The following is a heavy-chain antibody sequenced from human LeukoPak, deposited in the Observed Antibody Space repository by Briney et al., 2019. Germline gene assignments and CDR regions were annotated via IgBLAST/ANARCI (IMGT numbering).Heavy chain of an antibody. CDR2: ISGSDGST. J-gene: IGHJ4*02. V-gene: IGHV3-23*01. Sequence: GGSLRLSCAASGFTFSSYAMSWVRKAPGKGLEWVSAISGSDGSTYYADSVKGRFTISRDNPKNTLYLQMNSLRAEDTAVYYCAKVGTMIVVVIPEALDYWGQGTLVTVSS. D-gene: IGHD3-22*01. CDR3: AKVGTMIVVVIPEALDY. CDR1: GFTFSSYA.